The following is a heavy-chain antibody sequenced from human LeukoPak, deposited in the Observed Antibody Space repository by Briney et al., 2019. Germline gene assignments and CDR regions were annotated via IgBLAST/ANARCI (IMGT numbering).Heavy chain of an antibody. CDR1: GGSFSGYY. CDR3: ARGVGSGWYPAYYYYGMDV. D-gene: IGHD6-19*01. Sequence: SETLSLTCAVYGGSFSGYYWSWIRQPPGKGLEWVGEINHSGSTNYNPSLKSRVTISVDTSKNQLSLKLSSVTAADTAVYYCARGVGSGWYPAYYYYGMDVWGQGTTVTVSS. V-gene: IGHV4-34*01. CDR2: INHSGST. J-gene: IGHJ6*02.